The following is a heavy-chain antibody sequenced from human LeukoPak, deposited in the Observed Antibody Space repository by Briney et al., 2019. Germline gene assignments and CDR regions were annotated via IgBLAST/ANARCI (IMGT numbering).Heavy chain of an antibody. CDR2: IYPGDSDT. Sequence: GESLKLSCKGSGHTFTSSWIGWVRQMPGKGLEWMGIIYPGDSDTRYSPSFQGQVTISADKSISTAYLQWSSLKASDTAMYYCARRQFAPYYFDSWGQGTLVTVSS. J-gene: IGHJ4*02. V-gene: IGHV5-51*01. D-gene: IGHD3-16*01. CDR1: GHTFTSSW. CDR3: ARRQFAPYYFDS.